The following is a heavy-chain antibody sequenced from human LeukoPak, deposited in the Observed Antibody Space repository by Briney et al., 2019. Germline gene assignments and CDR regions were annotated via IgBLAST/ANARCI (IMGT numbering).Heavy chain of an antibody. CDR3: ARGLRGSGPILDY. CDR1: GFTFDDYA. J-gene: IGHJ4*02. CDR2: ISGDGGST. Sequence: PGGSLRLSCAASGFTFDDYAIQWVRQRPGKGLESVTLISGDGGSTYYGDSVKGRFTISRDNSKKSLYLQMNGLRAEDTALYYCARGLRGSGPILDYWGQGTLVTVSS. V-gene: IGHV3-43*02. D-gene: IGHD4-17*01.